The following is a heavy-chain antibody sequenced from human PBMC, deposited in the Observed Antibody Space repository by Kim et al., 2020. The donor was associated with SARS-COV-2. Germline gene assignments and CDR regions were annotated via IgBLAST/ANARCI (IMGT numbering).Heavy chain of an antibody. Sequence: PSLKSRVTISVDTSKNQFSLKLSSVTAADTAVYYCARSLLDYGDYWYFDLWGRGTLVTVSS. D-gene: IGHD4-17*01. CDR3: ARSLLDYGDYWYFDL. V-gene: IGHV4-59*01. J-gene: IGHJ2*01.